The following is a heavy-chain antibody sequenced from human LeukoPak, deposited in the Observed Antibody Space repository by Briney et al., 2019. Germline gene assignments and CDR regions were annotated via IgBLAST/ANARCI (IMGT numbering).Heavy chain of an antibody. CDR3: ARGAAAHNAFDI. CDR2: ISGSGDST. Sequence: GGSLRLSCAASGFTFSSYAMSWVRQAPRKGLEWVSAISGSGDSTYYADSVKGRFTISRDNSKNTLYLQMNSLRAEDTAVYYCARGAAAHNAFDIWGQGTMVTVSS. D-gene: IGHD6-13*01. J-gene: IGHJ3*02. V-gene: IGHV3-23*01. CDR1: GFTFSSYA.